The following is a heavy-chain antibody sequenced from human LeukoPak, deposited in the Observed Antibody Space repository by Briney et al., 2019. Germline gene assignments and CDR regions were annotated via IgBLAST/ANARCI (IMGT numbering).Heavy chain of an antibody. J-gene: IGHJ4*02. CDR3: AKDMYYYDSSGTLDY. Sequence: GGSLRLSCAASGFTFDDYAMHWVRQAPGKGLEWVSGISWNSGSIGYADSVKGRFTISRDNAKNSLYLQMNSLRAEDMALYYCAKDMYYYDSSGTLDYWGQGTLVTVSP. CDR2: ISWNSGSI. V-gene: IGHV3-9*03. CDR1: GFTFDDYA. D-gene: IGHD3-22*01.